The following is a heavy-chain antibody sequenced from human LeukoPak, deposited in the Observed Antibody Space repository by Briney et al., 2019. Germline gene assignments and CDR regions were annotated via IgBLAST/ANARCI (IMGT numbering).Heavy chain of an antibody. J-gene: IGHJ3*02. Sequence: ASVKVSCKNPGYSIAGYHIHWVRQAPGQGLEWMGRLNPNYRDTNFAQRFQGRVTMTRDTTITTAFMGLNNLRSDDTAIYYCARGAYDYDAFDIWGQGTMVTVSS. CDR3: ARGAYDYDAFDI. D-gene: IGHD4-11*01. CDR2: LNPNYRDT. CDR1: GYSIAGYH. V-gene: IGHV1-2*06.